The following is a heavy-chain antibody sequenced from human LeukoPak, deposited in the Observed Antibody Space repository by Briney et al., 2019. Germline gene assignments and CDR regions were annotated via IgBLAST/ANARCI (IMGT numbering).Heavy chain of an antibody. CDR3: GRPLSYYSDSSGDDAFDI. CDR1: GGSISSYY. D-gene: IGHD3-22*01. CDR2: IYYTGST. V-gene: IGHV4-39*07. Sequence: PSETLSLTCTVSGGSISSYYWGWIRQPPGKGLEWIASIYYTGSTYYNPSLKSRVTISVDTSKNQFSLKLSSVTAADTAVYYCGRPLSYYSDSSGDDAFDIWGQGTMVTVSS. J-gene: IGHJ3*02.